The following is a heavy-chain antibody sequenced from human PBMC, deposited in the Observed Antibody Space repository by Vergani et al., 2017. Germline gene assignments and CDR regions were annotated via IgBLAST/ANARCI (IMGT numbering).Heavy chain of an antibody. CDR3: AKDRDYYDSSGYYGGAFDI. CDR1: GFTFSSYA. J-gene: IGHJ3*02. V-gene: IGHV3-23*01. CDR2: ISGCGGST. D-gene: IGHD3-22*01. Sequence: EVQLLESGGGLVQPGGSLRLSCAASGFTFSSYAMSWVRQAPGKGLEWVSAISGCGGSTYYADSVKGRFTISRDNSKNTLYLQMNSLRAEDTAVYYCAKDRDYYDSSGYYGGAFDIWGQGTMVTVSS.